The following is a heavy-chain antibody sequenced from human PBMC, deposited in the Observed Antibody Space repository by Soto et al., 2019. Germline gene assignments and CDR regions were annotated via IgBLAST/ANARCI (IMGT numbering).Heavy chain of an antibody. Sequence: SEPLSLTCSVSGGSISSGHYYWSWIRQHPEKGLEWIGYIYYSGTTYYNPSLESRVTISVDTSENQFSLNLNSVTAADTAMYYCASTYSNASSGPFDFWGQGALVTVSS. J-gene: IGHJ4*02. CDR2: IYYSGTT. V-gene: IGHV4-31*03. CDR1: GGSISSGHYY. D-gene: IGHD1-26*01. CDR3: ASTYSNASSGPFDF.